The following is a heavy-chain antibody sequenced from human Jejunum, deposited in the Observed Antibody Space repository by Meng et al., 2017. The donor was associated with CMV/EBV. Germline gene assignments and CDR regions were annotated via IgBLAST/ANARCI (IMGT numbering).Heavy chain of an antibody. D-gene: IGHD2-2*01. CDR3: ARTGTTSWGYFEY. CDR2: IYYSGTT. CDR1: GGSISSGGYF. V-gene: IGHV4-31*02. J-gene: IGHJ4*02. Sequence: GGSISSGGYFWSWIRQHPGKGLEWIGYIYYSGTTYYNPSLKSRVTISLDTSKNQFSLKLSSVTAADTAVYYCARTGTTSWGYFEYWGQGTLVTVSS.